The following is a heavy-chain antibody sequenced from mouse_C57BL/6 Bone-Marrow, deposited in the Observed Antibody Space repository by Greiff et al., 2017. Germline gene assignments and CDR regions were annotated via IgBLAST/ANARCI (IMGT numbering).Heavy chain of an antibody. CDR2: IDPANGNT. V-gene: IGHV14-3*01. CDR3: DRFVATVVTTDWYFDV. D-gene: IGHD1-1*01. CDR1: GFNIKNTY. Sequence: VQLKQSVAELVRPGASVKLSCTASGFNIKNTYMHWVKQRPEQGLEWIGRIDPANGNTKYAPKFQGQATITADTTSNTSYLQLSSLTSEDTADYYCDRFVATVVTTDWYFDVWGTGTTVTVSS. J-gene: IGHJ1*03.